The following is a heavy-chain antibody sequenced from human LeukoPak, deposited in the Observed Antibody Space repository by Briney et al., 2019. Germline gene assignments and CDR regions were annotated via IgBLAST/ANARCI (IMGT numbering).Heavy chain of an antibody. Sequence: GGSLRLSCAASGFTFSSYAIHWVRQAPGKGLYWLAVISYDGNTKYYADSVKGRFTISRDNSKRTLYLQMNSLRLEDTAVYYCERGRIAATGTGWFDPWGQGTLVTVSS. CDR1: GFTFSSYA. CDR3: ERGRIAATGTGWFDP. CDR2: ISYDGNTK. J-gene: IGHJ5*02. V-gene: IGHV3-30*01. D-gene: IGHD6-13*01.